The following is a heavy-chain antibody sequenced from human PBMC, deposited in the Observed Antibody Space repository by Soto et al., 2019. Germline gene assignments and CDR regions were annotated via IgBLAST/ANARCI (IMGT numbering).Heavy chain of an antibody. J-gene: IGHJ4*02. V-gene: IGHV4-38-2*02. CDR1: GYSISSGYY. Sequence: PSETLSLTCAVSGYSISSGYYWGWIRQPPGKGLEWIGSIYHSGSTYYNPSLKSRVTISVDTSKNQFSLKLSSVTAADTALYYCAKDVCSGSTTSCYTRLDFWGQGALVTVSS. D-gene: IGHD2-2*02. CDR3: AKDVCSGSTTSCYTRLDF. CDR2: IYHSGST.